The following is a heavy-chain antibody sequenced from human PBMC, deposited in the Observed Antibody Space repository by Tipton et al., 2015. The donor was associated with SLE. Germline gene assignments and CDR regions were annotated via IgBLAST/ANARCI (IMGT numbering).Heavy chain of an antibody. CDR2: IYSIGRT. Sequence: GSLRLSCAASGFSLGNYAMSWVRQAPGKGLEWVSVIYSIGRTSYADSVKGRSTISRDNSKNTLYLQMNSLRGEDTAVYFCAKGLQQWHTYYFDYWGQGNLVTVSS. J-gene: IGHJ4*02. CDR3: AKGLQQWHTYYFDY. D-gene: IGHD6-19*01. CDR1: GFSLGNYA. V-gene: IGHV3-23*03.